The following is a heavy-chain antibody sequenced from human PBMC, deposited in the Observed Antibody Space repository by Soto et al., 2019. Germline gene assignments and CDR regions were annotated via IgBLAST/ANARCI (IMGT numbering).Heavy chain of an antibody. CDR2: IYYSGST. J-gene: IGHJ3*02. D-gene: IGHD6-6*01. Sequence: SETLSLTCTVSGGSVSSGSYYWSWIRQPTGKGLEWIGYIYYSGSTNYNPSLKIRVTISVDTSKNQFSLKLSSVTAAYSSVYYCARGIISARPYAFDIWGQGTMVTVSS. CDR1: GGSVSSGSYY. V-gene: IGHV4-61*01. CDR3: ARGIISARPYAFDI.